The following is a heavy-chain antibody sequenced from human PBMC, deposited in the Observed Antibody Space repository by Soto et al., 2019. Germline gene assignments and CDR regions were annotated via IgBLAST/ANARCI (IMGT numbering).Heavy chain of an antibody. J-gene: IGHJ4*02. Sequence: GGSLRLSCAASGFPVSSYAMTWVRQPPGKGLEWVSGISGSGGITYYADSVKGRFTIARDNSNNTLFLQMHSLRADDTAVYYCAKSLSASPNYFFDSWGQGTLVTVSS. CDR1: GFPVSSYA. D-gene: IGHD1-1*01. V-gene: IGHV3-23*01. CDR2: ISGSGGIT. CDR3: AKSLSASPNYFFDS.